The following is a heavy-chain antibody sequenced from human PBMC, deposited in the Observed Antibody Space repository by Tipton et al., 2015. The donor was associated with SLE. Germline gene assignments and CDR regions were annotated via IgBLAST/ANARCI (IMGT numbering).Heavy chain of an antibody. Sequence: TLSLTCAVSGYSISSGYYWGWIRQPPGKGLEWIGEINHSGSTNYNPSLKSRVTISVDTSKNQFSLKLSSVTAADTAVYYCARRRGSGRSFDYWGQGTLVTVSS. CDR3: ARRRGSGRSFDY. J-gene: IGHJ4*02. D-gene: IGHD3-10*01. V-gene: IGHV4-38-2*01. CDR1: GYSISSGYY. CDR2: INHSGST.